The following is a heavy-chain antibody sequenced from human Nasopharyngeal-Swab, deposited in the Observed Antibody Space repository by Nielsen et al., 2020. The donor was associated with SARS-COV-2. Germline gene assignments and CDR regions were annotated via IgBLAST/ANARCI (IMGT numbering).Heavy chain of an antibody. CDR2: IIPIFGTA. CDR3: ARGGFPALADY. CDR1: GGTFSSYA. Sequence: SVKVSYKASGGTFSSYAISWVRQAPGQGLEWMGGIIPIFGTANYAQKFQGRVTITAHESTSTAYMELSSLRSEDTAVYYCARGGFPALADYWGQGTLVTVSS. J-gene: IGHJ4*02. D-gene: IGHD2/OR15-2a*01. V-gene: IGHV1-69*13.